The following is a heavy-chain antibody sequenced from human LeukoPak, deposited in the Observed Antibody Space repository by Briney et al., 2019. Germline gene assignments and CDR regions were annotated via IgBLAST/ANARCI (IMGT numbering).Heavy chain of an antibody. CDR3: ASSNRPGSNFDY. J-gene: IGHJ4*02. V-gene: IGHV4-31*03. CDR2: IYYSGST. D-gene: IGHD1-14*01. CDR1: GDSISSGGYY. Sequence: PSETLSLTCTVSGDSISSGGYYWSWIRQYPGKGLEWIGYIYYSGSTYYNPSLKSRVTMSIDTSKNQFSLKLSSVTAADTAVYYCASSNRPGSNFDYWGQGTLVTVSS.